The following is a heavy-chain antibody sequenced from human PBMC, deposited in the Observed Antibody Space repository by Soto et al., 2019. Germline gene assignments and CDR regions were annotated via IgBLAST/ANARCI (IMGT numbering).Heavy chain of an antibody. V-gene: IGHV6-1*01. D-gene: IGHD3-3*01. CDR1: GDSVSSNSAA. CDR2: TYYRSKWYN. CDR3: ASSTAVGVVIRTDAFDI. J-gene: IGHJ3*02. Sequence: SQTLSLTCAISGDSVSSNSAAWNWIRQSPSRGLEWLGRTYYRSKWYNDYAVSVKSRITINPDTSKNQFYLQLNSVTPEDTAVYYCASSTAVGVVIRTDAFDIWGQGTMVTVSS.